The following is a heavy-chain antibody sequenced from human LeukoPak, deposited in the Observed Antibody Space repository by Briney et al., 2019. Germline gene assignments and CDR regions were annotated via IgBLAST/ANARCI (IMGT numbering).Heavy chain of an antibody. V-gene: IGHV3-53*01. D-gene: IGHD2-21*01. Sequence: GGSLRLSCAASGFTVSSNYMSWVRQAPGKGLEWVSVIYSGGSTYYADSVRGRFTISRDNAKNTLYLQMNSLRAEDAAVYFCAKAPVTSCRGAYCYPFDSWGQGTLVTVSS. CDR2: IYSGGST. CDR3: AKAPVTSCRGAYCYPFDS. CDR1: GFTVSSNY. J-gene: IGHJ4*02.